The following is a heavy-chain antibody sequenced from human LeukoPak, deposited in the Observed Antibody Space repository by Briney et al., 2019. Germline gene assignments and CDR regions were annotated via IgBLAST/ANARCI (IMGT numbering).Heavy chain of an antibody. D-gene: IGHD2-2*01. Sequence: PGGSLRLSCAASGFIFSNYAMSWVRQAPGKGLEWVSAISGSGGSTYYADSVKGRFTISRDNSKNTLYLQMNSLRAEDTAVYYCAKGLDIVVPYYAMDVWGQGTTVTVSS. J-gene: IGHJ6*02. CDR3: AKGLDIVVPYYAMDV. CDR2: ISGSGGST. V-gene: IGHV3-23*01. CDR1: GFIFSNYA.